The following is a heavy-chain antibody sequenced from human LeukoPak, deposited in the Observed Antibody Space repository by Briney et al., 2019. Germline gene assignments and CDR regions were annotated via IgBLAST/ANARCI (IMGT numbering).Heavy chain of an antibody. CDR1: GFAFSGYE. J-gene: IGHJ4*02. V-gene: IGHV3-48*03. D-gene: IGHD3-22*01. Sequence: GGSLRLSCAASGFAFSGYEMNWVRQAPGKGLEWVSYIAGSDTRTYYADSVKGRFTISRDNAKNSLYLQMNSLRAEDTGLYYCTTLGYHLDSWGQGTLVTVS. CDR3: TTLGYHLDS. CDR2: IAGSDTRT.